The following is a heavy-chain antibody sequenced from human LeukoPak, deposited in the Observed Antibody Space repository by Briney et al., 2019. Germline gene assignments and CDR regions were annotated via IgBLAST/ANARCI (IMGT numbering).Heavy chain of an antibody. CDR3: AKDNLFTIFGVVYPY. J-gene: IGHJ4*02. D-gene: IGHD3-3*01. Sequence: GGSLRLSCAASGFTFSSYGMHWVRQAPGMGLEWVAFIRYDGSNKYYADSVKGRFTISRDNSKNTLYLQMNSLRAEDTAVYYCAKDNLFTIFGVVYPYWGQGTLVTVSS. CDR1: GFTFSSYG. V-gene: IGHV3-30*02. CDR2: IRYDGSNK.